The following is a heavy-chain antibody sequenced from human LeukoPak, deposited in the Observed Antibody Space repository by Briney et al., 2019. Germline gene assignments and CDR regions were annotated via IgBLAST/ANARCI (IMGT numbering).Heavy chain of an antibody. Sequence: PGGSLRLSCAASGFTFSNYAMTWVRQAPGKGLKWVSSISGSDGSTDFADSVKGRFTISRDNSKNTLYLQMNSLRADDTAVYYCARGMVVAARLDAFDIWGQGTMVTVSS. V-gene: IGHV3-23*01. J-gene: IGHJ3*02. CDR3: ARGMVVAARLDAFDI. CDR2: ISGSDGST. D-gene: IGHD2-15*01. CDR1: GFTFSNYA.